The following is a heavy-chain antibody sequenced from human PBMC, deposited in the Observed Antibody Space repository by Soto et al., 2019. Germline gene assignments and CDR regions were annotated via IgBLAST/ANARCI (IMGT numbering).Heavy chain of an antibody. J-gene: IGHJ4*02. D-gene: IGHD1-1*01. CDR3: ARRDTGYTATSYAPGDY. CDR1: GGSFSGYY. Sequence: SETLSLTCAVYGGSFSGYYWSWIRQPPGKGLEWIGEINHSGSTNYNPSLKSRVTISVDTSKNQFSLNLISVTAADTAVYFCARRDTGYTATSYAPGDYWGQGIQVTVSS. CDR2: INHSGST. V-gene: IGHV4-34*01.